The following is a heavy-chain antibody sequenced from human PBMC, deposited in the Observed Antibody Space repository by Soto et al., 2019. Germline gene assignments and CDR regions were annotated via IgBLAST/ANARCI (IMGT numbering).Heavy chain of an antibody. Sequence: VESLTISCKVSGYSFTTYWIVWVLQMPGKGLEWMGIIYADDSDTRYSPSFQGQVTISADKSISTASLQWNSLKASDTAMYYCARVPYSSGWHFDYWGQGTLVTVSS. CDR1: GYSFTTYW. V-gene: IGHV5-51*01. CDR3: ARVPYSSGWHFDY. D-gene: IGHD6-19*01. J-gene: IGHJ4*02. CDR2: IYADDSDT.